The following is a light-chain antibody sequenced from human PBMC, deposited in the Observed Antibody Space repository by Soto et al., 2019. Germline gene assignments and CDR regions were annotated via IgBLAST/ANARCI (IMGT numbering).Light chain of an antibody. J-gene: IGKJ4*01. Sequence: IQSRSTISENVGDRVTIPCRASESVSSWLAWYQQKPGKAPKLLIYDASSSVIGVPSRFSGSGSGTDFTLTITSLQPGDFATYYCQQYTNYSPSFGGATTVVI. CDR3: QQYTNYSPS. CDR1: ESVSSW. CDR2: DAS. V-gene: IGKV1-5*01.